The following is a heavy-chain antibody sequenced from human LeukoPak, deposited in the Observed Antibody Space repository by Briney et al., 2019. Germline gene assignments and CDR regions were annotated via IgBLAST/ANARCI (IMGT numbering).Heavy chain of an antibody. CDR2: ISYDGSNK. Sequence: SLSLSCAASGFSFRGYAMHWVRQAPGKGLEWVGVISYDGSNKYYAAFVKGRSTICSDDSKYPYLQKNNRLRDDDTAVYCSARGAARMVERCTFGWGDYWLQGTLVTVS. CDR3: ARGAARMVERCTFGWGDY. D-gene: IGHD5-24*01. V-gene: IGHV3-30*14. J-gene: IGHJ4*02. CDR1: GFSFRGYA.